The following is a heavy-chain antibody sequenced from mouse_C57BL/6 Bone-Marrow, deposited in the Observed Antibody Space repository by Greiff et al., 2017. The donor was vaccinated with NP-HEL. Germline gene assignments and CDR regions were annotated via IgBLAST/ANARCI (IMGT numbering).Heavy chain of an antibody. D-gene: IGHD2-3*01. V-gene: IGHV1-75*01. CDR3: ARYEADDGYLAWFAY. CDR2: IFPGSGST. CDR1: GYTFTDYY. Sequence: VQLVESGPELVKPGASVKISCKASGYTFTDYYINWVKQRPGQGLEWIGWIFPGSGSTYYNEKFKGKATLTVDKSSSTAYMLLSSLTSEDSAVYFCARYEADDGYLAWFAYWGQGTLVTVSA. J-gene: IGHJ3*01.